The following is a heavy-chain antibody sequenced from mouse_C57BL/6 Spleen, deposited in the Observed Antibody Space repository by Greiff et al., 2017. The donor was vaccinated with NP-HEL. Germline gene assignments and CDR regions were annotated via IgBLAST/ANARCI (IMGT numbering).Heavy chain of an antibody. V-gene: IGHV5-17*01. CDR2: ISSGSSTI. CDR3: ARQGDYGSSYGYFDV. Sequence: EVKLMESGGGLVKPGGSLKLSCAASGFTFSDSGMHWVRQAPEKGLEWVAYISSGSSTIYYADTVKGRFTISRDNAKNTLFLQMTSLRSEDTAMYYCARQGDYGSSYGYFDVWGTGTTVTVSS. D-gene: IGHD1-1*01. J-gene: IGHJ1*03. CDR1: GFTFSDSG.